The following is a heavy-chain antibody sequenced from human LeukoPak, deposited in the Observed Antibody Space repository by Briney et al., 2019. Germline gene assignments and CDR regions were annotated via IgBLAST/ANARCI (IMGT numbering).Heavy chain of an antibody. CDR2: IIPIFGTA. CDR1: GGTFSSYA. D-gene: IGHD6-13*01. CDR3: ARGLYSSSKATAEYFQH. V-gene: IGHV1-69*13. J-gene: IGHJ1*01. Sequence: ASVTVSCKASGGTFSSYAISWVRQAPGQGLEWIGGIIPIFGTANYAQKFQGRVTITADESTSTAYMELSSLRSEDTAVYYCARGLYSSSKATAEYFQHWGQGTLVTVSS.